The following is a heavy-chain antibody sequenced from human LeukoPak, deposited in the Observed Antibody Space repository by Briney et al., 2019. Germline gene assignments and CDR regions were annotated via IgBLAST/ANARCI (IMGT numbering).Heavy chain of an antibody. CDR2: FDVIDSET. D-gene: IGHD5-18*01. V-gene: IGHV1-24*01. J-gene: IGHJ4*02. CDR3: AAGRPYSLLDY. CDR1: GSSVTELS. Sequence: GASVKVSCTVSGSSVTELSLYWVRQAPGKGLEWMGGFDVIDSETFYAQKFRGRVTTTEDSSTDTAYMELRSLTSDDTALYYCAAGRPYSLLDYWGQGTLVTVSS.